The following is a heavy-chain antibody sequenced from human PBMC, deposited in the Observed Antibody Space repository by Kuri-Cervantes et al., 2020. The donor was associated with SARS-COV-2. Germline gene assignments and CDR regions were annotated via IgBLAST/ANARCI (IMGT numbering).Heavy chain of an antibody. Sequence: GGSLRLSCAASGFTFSSYAMHWVRQAPGKGLEWVAVISYDGSNKYYADSVKGRFTISRDNSKNTLYLQMNSLRAEDTAVYYCAKDQLAQWLVYYYYMDVWGKGTTVTVSS. V-gene: IGHV3-30*04. J-gene: IGHJ6*03. D-gene: IGHD6-19*01. CDR3: AKDQLAQWLVYYYYMDV. CDR2: ISYDGSNK. CDR1: GFTFSSYA.